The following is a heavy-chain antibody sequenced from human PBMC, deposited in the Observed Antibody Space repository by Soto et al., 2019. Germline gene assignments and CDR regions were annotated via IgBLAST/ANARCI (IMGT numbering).Heavy chain of an antibody. D-gene: IGHD3-22*01. J-gene: IGHJ4*02. V-gene: IGHV3-9*01. CDR2: INWNSGSI. Sequence: HPGGCLRLSCVASGFTFDHCAMHWVRQAPGKGLEWVSGINWNSGSIGYADFMKGRFTISRDNAKNSLYLQMNSLRTEDTGVYYSAKGYYYDNDGHFDYWGQGILVTVSS. CDR3: AKGYYYDNDGHFDY. CDR1: GFTFDHCA.